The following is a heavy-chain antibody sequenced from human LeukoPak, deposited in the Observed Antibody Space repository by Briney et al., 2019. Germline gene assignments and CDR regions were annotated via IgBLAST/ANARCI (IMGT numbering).Heavy chain of an antibody. CDR1: GGSISIYY. CDR3: ARSRYGSGSYRQYYFDY. CDR2: IYDSGST. Sequence: SETLSLTCTVSGGSISIYYWSWIRQPPGKGLEWIGYIYDSGSTNYNPSLKSRVTISVDTSKNQSSLKLSSVTAADTAVYYCARSRYGSGSYRQYYFDYWGQGTLVTVSS. V-gene: IGHV4-59*08. J-gene: IGHJ4*02. D-gene: IGHD3-10*01.